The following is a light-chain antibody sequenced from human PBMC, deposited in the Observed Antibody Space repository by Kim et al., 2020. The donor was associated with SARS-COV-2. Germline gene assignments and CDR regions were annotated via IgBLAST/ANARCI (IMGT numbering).Light chain of an antibody. CDR3: QQYNNWPPWT. CDR2: GAS. Sequence: EIVMTQSPATLSVSPGERATLSCWASQSVSSNLAWYQQKPGQAPRLLIYGASTRATGIPARFSGSGSGTEFTLTISSLQSEDFAIYYCQQYNNWPPWTFGRGTKVDIK. V-gene: IGKV3-15*01. CDR1: QSVSSN. J-gene: IGKJ1*01.